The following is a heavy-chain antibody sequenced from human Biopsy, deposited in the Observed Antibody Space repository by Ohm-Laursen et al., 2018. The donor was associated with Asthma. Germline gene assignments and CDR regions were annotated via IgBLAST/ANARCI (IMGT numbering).Heavy chain of an antibody. CDR2: MYHSGSP. Sequence: GTLSLTCSVSGAAISRGGYYWGWIRQPPGKGMEWIGSMYHSGSPYYHPSLKSRATISVDTSKNQLSLKMSSVTAADTAVYFCVRHQYSSSWSTFDYWGQGALVTVSS. V-gene: IGHV4-39*01. D-gene: IGHD3-22*01. J-gene: IGHJ4*02. CDR1: GAAISRGGYY. CDR3: VRHQYSSSWSTFDY.